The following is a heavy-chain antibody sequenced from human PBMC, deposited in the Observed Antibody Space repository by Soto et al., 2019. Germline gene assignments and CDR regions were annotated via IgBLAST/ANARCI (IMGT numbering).Heavy chain of an antibody. V-gene: IGHV1-18*01. CDR3: ARDQVRIQLWFTGSYGMDV. CDR2: ISAYNGNT. D-gene: IGHD5-18*01. J-gene: IGHJ6*02. Sequence: EASVKVSCKASGYTFTSYGISWVRQAPGQGLEWMGWISAYNGNTNYAQKFQGRVTMTRDTSTSTVYMELNSLRSEDTAVYYCARDQVRIQLWFTGSYGMDVWGQGTTVTVSS. CDR1: GYTFTSYG.